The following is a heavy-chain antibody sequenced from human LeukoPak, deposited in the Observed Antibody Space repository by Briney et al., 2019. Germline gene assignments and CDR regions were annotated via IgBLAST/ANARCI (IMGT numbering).Heavy chain of an antibody. CDR3: ARDRYSGYDGFGAFDI. D-gene: IGHD5-12*01. J-gene: IGHJ3*02. Sequence: SETLSFTCAVSGGPLTSYYWTWIRQPPGKGLEWIGFIYYRGSTNYNPSLESRVTISIDTSKNRFSLKLSSVTAADTAVYYCARDRYSGYDGFGAFDIWGQGTMVTVSS. V-gene: IGHV4-59*01. CDR1: GGPLTSYY. CDR2: IYYRGST.